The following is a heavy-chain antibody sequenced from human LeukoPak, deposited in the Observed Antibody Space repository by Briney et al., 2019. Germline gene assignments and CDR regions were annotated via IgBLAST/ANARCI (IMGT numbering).Heavy chain of an antibody. CDR3: AKEGILQSGIDV. CDR1: GFTFSAYC. CDR2: MSYDGRDK. V-gene: IGHV3-30*18. D-gene: IGHD2-15*01. Sequence: GGTLRLSCAVSGFTFSAYCTHWVRQAPGKGLEWVADMSYDGRDKHYADSVKGRFTISRDNPKNTLHLQMNSLRAEDTAIYYCAKEGILQSGIDVWGQGPTVTVSS. J-gene: IGHJ6*02.